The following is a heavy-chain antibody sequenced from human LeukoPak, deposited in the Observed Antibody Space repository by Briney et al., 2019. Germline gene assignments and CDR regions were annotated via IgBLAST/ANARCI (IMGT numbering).Heavy chain of an antibody. D-gene: IGHD3-22*01. CDR1: GFTFSSYG. J-gene: IGHJ4*02. V-gene: IGHV3-33*06. CDR3: AKDFSPDSSGYYYSGNFDY. CDR2: IWYDGSSK. Sequence: GRSLRLSCAASGFTFSSYGMHWVRQAPGKGLEWVAVIWYDGSSKYYADSVKGRFTISRDNSKNTLYLQMNSLRAEDTAVYYCAKDFSPDSSGYYYSGNFDYWGQGTLVTVSS.